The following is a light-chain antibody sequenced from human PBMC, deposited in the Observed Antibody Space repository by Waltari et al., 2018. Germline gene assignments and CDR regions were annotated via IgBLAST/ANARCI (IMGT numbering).Light chain of an antibody. J-gene: IGKJ4*01. CDR2: ATS. CDR3: QQTYDTPLT. CDR1: RSVSIY. V-gene: IGKV1-39*01. Sequence: DIQMTQASSSLSASVGDRVNITCRASRSVSIYLNWYQQKPGKAPNLQIYATSALQTGVPSRFSGSGSGTEFTLTITNLQPEDFGIYYCQQTYDTPLTFGAGTKVQLK.